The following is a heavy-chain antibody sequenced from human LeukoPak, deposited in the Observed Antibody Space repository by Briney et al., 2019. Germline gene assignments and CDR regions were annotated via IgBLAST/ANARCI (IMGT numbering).Heavy chain of an antibody. V-gene: IGHV4-31*01. D-gene: IGHD3-10*02. Sequence: SQTLSLTCTVSGGSISSGGYYWSWIRQHPGKGLEWIGYIYYSGSTYYNPSLRSLVTISVDTSKNQFSLQLSSVTAADTAVYYCAREARGPNVRPPKYYFDYWGQGTLVTVSS. CDR2: IYYSGST. CDR3: AREARGPNVRPPKYYFDY. CDR1: GGSISSGGYY. J-gene: IGHJ4*02.